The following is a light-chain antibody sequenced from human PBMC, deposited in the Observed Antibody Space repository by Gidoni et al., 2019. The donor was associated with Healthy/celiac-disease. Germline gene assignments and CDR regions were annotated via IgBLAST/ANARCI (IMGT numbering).Light chain of an antibody. CDR1: SSDVGSYNL. V-gene: IGLV2-23*01. CDR2: EGS. J-gene: IGLJ1*01. Sequence: QSALTQPASVSGSPGQSTTISCTGTSSDVGSYNLVSWYQQHPGKAPKLMIYEGSKRPSGVSNRFSGSKSGNTASLTISVLQAEDEADYYCCSYAGSSTYVFGTGTKVTVL. CDR3: CSYAGSSTYV.